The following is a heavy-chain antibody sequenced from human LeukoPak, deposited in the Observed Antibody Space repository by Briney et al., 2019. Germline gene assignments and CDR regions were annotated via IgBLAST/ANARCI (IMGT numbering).Heavy chain of an antibody. CDR2: INPNSGGT. J-gene: IGHJ6*03. D-gene: IGHD6-19*01. Sequence: ASVTVSCKASGYTFTGYYMHWVRQAPGQGLEWMGWINPNSGGTNYAQKFQGRVTMTRDTSISTAYMELSRLRSDDTAVYYCARARSSGWYYYYYMDVWGKGTTVTVSS. CDR3: ARARSSGWYYYYYMDV. V-gene: IGHV1-2*02. CDR1: GYTFTGYY.